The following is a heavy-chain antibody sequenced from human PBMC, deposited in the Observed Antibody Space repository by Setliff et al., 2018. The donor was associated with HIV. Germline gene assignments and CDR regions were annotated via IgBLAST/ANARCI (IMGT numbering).Heavy chain of an antibody. D-gene: IGHD3-22*01. CDR3: ARGWGYYDSSGYYSPQYYFDY. CDR2: IYYSGST. CDR1: GGSISSYY. V-gene: IGHV4-59*08. Sequence: TLSLTCTVSGGSISSYYWSWIRQPPGKGLEWIGYIYYSGSTNYNPSLKSRVTISVDTSKNQFSLKLSSVTAADTAVYYCARGWGYYDSSGYYSPQYYFDYWGQGTLVTVSS. J-gene: IGHJ4*02.